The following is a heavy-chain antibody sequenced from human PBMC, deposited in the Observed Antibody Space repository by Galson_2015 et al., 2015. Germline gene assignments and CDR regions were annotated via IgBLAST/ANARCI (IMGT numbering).Heavy chain of an antibody. J-gene: IGHJ4*02. D-gene: IGHD2-15*01. CDR3: VRDVGNCPYRNFDY. V-gene: IGHV3-33*01. Sequence: SLRLSCAASGFSFSSYGMHWVRQAPGKGLEWVAAIWYDGTNKYYADSVKGRFTITRDNSKNTLSLQVNSLRAEDTAVYCCVRDVGNCPYRNFDYWGRGTLVTVSS. CDR1: GFSFSSYG. CDR2: IWYDGTNK.